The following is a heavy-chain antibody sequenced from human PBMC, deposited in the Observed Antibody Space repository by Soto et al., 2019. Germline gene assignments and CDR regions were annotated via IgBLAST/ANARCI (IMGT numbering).Heavy chain of an antibody. V-gene: IGHV3-64*01. CDR2: ISSNGGST. D-gene: IGHD3-16*01. Sequence: GGSLRLSCAASGFTFSSCAMHWVRQAPGKGLEYASAISSNGGSTNYANSVKGRFTISRDNAKNSLYLQMNSLRAEDTALYYCARGGALVAFDIWGQGTMVTVSS. CDR3: ARGGALVAFDI. CDR1: GFTFSSCA. J-gene: IGHJ3*02.